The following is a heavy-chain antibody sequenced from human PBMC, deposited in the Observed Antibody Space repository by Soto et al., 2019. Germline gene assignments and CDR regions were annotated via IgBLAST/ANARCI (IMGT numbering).Heavy chain of an antibody. CDR1: GGSISSSNW. J-gene: IGHJ6*02. CDR3: ARGRSKQWLDEYYYYCGMDV. CDR2: IYHSGST. V-gene: IGHV4-4*02. D-gene: IGHD6-19*01. Sequence: SETLSLTCAVSGGSISSSNWWSWVRQPPGKGLEWIGEIYHSGSTNYNPSLKSRVTISVDKSKNQFSLKLSSVTAADTAVYYCARGRSKQWLDEYYYYCGMDVWGQGTTVTVSS.